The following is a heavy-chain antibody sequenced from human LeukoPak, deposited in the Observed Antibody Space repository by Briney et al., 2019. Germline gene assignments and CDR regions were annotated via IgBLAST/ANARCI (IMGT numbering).Heavy chain of an antibody. D-gene: IGHD3-9*01. Sequence: GGSLRLSCVASGFTFSSYWMHWVRQDPRKGLVWVSRINGDGRNINYADSVRGRFTISRDNAKNTLFLQMNTLRVEDSAVYYCTRDLMDYDVSTGLHHYYMDVWGQGTTVTVSS. CDR2: INGDGRNI. CDR3: TRDLMDYDVSTGLHHYYMDV. J-gene: IGHJ6*02. V-gene: IGHV3-74*01. CDR1: GFTFSSYW.